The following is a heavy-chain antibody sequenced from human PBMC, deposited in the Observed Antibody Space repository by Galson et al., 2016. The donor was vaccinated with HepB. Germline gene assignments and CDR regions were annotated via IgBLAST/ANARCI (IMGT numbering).Heavy chain of an antibody. J-gene: IGHJ1*01. CDR1: GFTFSSYG. CDR3: ARVQRPYYYDSSGYYWQTEDFQH. CDR2: IWYDGSNK. V-gene: IGHV3-33*01. Sequence: SLRLSCAASGFTFSSYGMHWVRQAPGKGLEWVAVIWYDGSNKYYADSVKGRFTISRDNSKNTLYLQTNSLRAEDTAVYYCARVQRPYYYDSSGYYWQTEDFQHWGQGTLVTVSS. D-gene: IGHD3-22*01.